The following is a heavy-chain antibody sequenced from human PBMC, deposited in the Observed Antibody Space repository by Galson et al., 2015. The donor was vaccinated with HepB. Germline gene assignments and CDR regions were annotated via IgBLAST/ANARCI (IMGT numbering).Heavy chain of an antibody. D-gene: IGHD5-12*01. J-gene: IGHJ4*02. CDR2: ISSSSSYT. CDR1: GFTFSDYY. V-gene: IGHV3-11*05. CDR3: ARAAIVATTFDY. Sequence: SLRLSCAASGFTFSDYYMSWIRQAPGKGLEWVSYISSSSSYTNYADSVKGRFTISRDNAKNSLYLQMNSLRAEDTAVYYCARAAIVATTFDYWGQGTLVTVSS.